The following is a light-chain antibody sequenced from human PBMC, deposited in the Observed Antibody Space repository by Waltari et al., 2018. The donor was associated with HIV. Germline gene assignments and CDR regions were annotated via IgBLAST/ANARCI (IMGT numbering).Light chain of an antibody. CDR3: VAWDDSLHGVV. Sequence: SVLTQPPSASGTPGQRVTIPCSGSTSNIGSNDVFWYQHLPGAAPKLLIHRKNQRPSGVPDRFSGSTSGTSASLTISGLRSEDEADYYCVAWDDSLHGVVFGGGTKVAAL. V-gene: IGLV1-47*01. J-gene: IGLJ2*01. CDR1: TSNIGSND. CDR2: RKN.